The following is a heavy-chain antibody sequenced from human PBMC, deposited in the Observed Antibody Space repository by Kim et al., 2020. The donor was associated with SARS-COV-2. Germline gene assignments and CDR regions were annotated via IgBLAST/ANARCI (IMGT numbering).Heavy chain of an antibody. J-gene: IGHJ4*02. CDR2: IKQDGSQK. CDR1: GFTFSSYW. Sequence: GGSLRLSCAASGFTFSSYWMRWVRQAPGKGLEWVANIKQDGSQKYHMDSVKGRFTISRDSAKDSLYLQMNSPRAEDTAVYYCARGGWYYFDYWGQGTLVTVSS. CDR3: ARGGWYYFDY. V-gene: IGHV3-7*01. D-gene: IGHD6-19*01.